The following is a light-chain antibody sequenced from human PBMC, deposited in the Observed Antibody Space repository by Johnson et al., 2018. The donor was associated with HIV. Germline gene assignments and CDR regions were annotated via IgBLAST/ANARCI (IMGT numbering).Light chain of an antibody. V-gene: IGLV1-51*01. J-gene: IGLJ1*01. CDR2: DNN. CDR1: SSNIGNND. CDR3: GTWDSSLSAA. Sequence: QSVLTQPPSVSAAPGQKVTISCSGSSSNIGNNDVSWYQLLPGTAPKLLIYDNNQRPSGIPDRFSVSKSGTSATLGITGLQTGDEADYYCGTWDSSLSAAFGTGTKVTVL.